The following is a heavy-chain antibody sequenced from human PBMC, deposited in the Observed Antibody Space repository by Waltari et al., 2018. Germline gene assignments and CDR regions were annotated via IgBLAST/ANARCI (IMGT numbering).Heavy chain of an antibody. Sequence: QVQLQESGPGLVKPSETLSLTCTVSGYSISSGYYWGWIRQPPGKGLEWIGSIYHSGSTYYNPSLKIRVTISVDTSKNQFSLKLSSVTAADTAVYYCVRVARDYGGNSGAFDIWGQGTMVTVSS. CDR2: IYHSGST. V-gene: IGHV4-38-2*02. CDR1: GYSISSGYY. D-gene: IGHD2-21*02. J-gene: IGHJ3*02. CDR3: VRVARDYGGNSGAFDI.